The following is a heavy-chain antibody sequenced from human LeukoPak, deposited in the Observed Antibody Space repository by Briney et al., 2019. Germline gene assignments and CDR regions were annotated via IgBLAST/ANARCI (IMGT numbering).Heavy chain of an antibody. V-gene: IGHV4-4*02. CDR2: IFHNGTS. CDR3: AREGSRRLYMDV. Sequence: KPSETLSLTCAVSGGSMTTGNWWTWVRQSPDKGLEWIGEIFHNGTSNYNPSLKSRVTISIDISKNQFSLRVTSLTAADSAVYFCAREGSRRLYMDVWGRGTTIVVSS. D-gene: IGHD2-15*01. CDR1: GGSMTTGNW. J-gene: IGHJ6*03.